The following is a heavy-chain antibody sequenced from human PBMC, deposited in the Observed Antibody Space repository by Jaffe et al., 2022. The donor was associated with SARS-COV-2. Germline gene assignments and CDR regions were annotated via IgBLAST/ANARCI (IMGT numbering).Heavy chain of an antibody. V-gene: IGHV1-2*02. CDR1: GYTFTGYY. CDR2: INPNSGGT. J-gene: IGHJ3*02. CDR3: ARPDYGDYGEDAFDI. D-gene: IGHD4-17*01. Sequence: QVQLVQSGAEVKKPGASVKVSCKASGYTFTGYYMHWVRQAPGQGLEWMGWINPNSGGTNYAQKFQGRVTMTRDTSISTAYMELSRLRSDDTAVYYCARPDYGDYGEDAFDIWGQGTMVTVSS.